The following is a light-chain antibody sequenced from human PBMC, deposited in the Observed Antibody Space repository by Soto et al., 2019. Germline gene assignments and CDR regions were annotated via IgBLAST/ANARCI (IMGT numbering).Light chain of an antibody. CDR2: GAS. CDR3: QQYGSSLWT. CDR1: QSVSSN. Sequence: EIVMTQSPATLSVSPGERATLSCRASQSVSSNLAWYQQKLGQPPRLLIYGASTRATGFPARFSGSGSGTEFTLTISSLQSEDFAVYYCQQYGSSLWTFGQGTKVDI. V-gene: IGKV3-15*01. J-gene: IGKJ1*01.